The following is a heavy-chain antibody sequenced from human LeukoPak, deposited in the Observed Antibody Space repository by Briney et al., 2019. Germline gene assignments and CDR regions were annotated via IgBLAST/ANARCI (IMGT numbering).Heavy chain of an antibody. D-gene: IGHD6-6*01. J-gene: IGHJ4*02. Sequence: GGSLRLSCAASGFTFSSYWMSWVRQAPGKGLEWVANIKQDGSEKYYVDSVKGRFTISRDNSKNTLYLQMNSLRAEDTAVYYCAKDHSSIAARPGYFDYWGQGTLVTVSS. CDR1: GFTFSSYW. V-gene: IGHV3-7*01. CDR2: IKQDGSEK. CDR3: AKDHSSIAARPGYFDY.